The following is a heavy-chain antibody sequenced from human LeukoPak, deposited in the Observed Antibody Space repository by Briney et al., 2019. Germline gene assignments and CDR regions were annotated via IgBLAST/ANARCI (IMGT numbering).Heavy chain of an antibody. Sequence: SVKVPCKASGGTFSSYAISWVRQAPGQGLEWMGGIIPVFGTANYAQKFQGRVTITADESTSTAYMELSSLRSEDTAVYYCASTGRHYYDSSGYSTHDYYYYGMDVWGQGTTVTVSS. D-gene: IGHD3-22*01. J-gene: IGHJ6*02. CDR1: GGTFSSYA. V-gene: IGHV1-69*01. CDR3: ASTGRHYYDSSGYSTHDYYYYGMDV. CDR2: IIPVFGTA.